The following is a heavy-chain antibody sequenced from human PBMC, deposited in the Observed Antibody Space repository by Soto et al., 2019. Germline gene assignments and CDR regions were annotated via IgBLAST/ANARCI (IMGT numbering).Heavy chain of an antibody. CDR3: ARGGDSGARYYYGMDV. V-gene: IGHV1-2*02. CDR1: GYTFTGDY. J-gene: IGHJ6*02. Sequence: QVQLVQSGAEVKKPWASVKVSCKASGYTFTGDYMHWVRQAPGQGLEWMGWINPNSGGTNYAQKFQGRVTMTRDTSISTAYMELSRLRSDDTAVYYCARGGDSGARYYYGMDVWGQGTTVTVSS. CDR2: INPNSGGT. D-gene: IGHD6-25*01.